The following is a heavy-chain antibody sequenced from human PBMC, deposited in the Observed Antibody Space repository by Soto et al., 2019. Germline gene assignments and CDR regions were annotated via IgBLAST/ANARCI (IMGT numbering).Heavy chain of an antibody. D-gene: IGHD3-16*01. CDR1: GVSISSYY. Sequence: ETLCLTCTVSGVSISSYYWSWIRQSPGKGLEWIGYIDYSGSANYNPSLKSRVTMSADTSKNQFSLRLSSVTAADTAVYYCARVAYTSGFNFCDYWGPGTLVTVSS. CDR2: IDYSGSA. V-gene: IGHV4-59*01. CDR3: ARVAYTSGFNFCDY. J-gene: IGHJ4*02.